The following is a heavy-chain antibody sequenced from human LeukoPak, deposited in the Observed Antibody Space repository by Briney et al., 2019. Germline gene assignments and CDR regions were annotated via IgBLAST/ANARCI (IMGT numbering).Heavy chain of an antibody. J-gene: IGHJ3*02. CDR1: GGTFISYA. V-gene: IGHV1-69*13. D-gene: IGHD4-17*01. CDR2: IIPIFGTA. Sequence: ASVKVSCKATGGTFISYAISWVRQAPGQGLEWMGGIIPIFGTANYAQKFQGRVTITADESTSTAYMELSSLRSEDTAVYYCARDWLSYGADPDDAFDIWGQGTMVTVSS. CDR3: ARDWLSYGADPDDAFDI.